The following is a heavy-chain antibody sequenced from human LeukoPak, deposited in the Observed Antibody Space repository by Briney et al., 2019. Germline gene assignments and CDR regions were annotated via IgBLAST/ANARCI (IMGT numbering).Heavy chain of an antibody. D-gene: IGHD2-2*01. CDR3: ARGEADIVVVPAAIGGMDV. J-gene: IGHJ6*02. V-gene: IGHV1-8*02. CDR2: MNPNSGNT. CDR1: GYTFTSYA. Sequence: GASVKVSCKASGYTFTSYAMNWVRQAPGQGLEWMGWMNPNSGNTGYAQKFQGRVTMTRNTSISTAYMELSSLGSEDTAVYYCARGEADIVVVPAAIGGMDVWGQGTTVTVSS.